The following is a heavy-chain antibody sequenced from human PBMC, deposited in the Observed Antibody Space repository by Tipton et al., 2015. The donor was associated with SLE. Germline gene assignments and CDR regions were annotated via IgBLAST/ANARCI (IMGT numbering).Heavy chain of an antibody. CDR3: ARGKTFGGVIVTPFDY. Sequence: TLSLTCTVAGGSITSYYWSWIRQPPGKGLEWIGYIYHSGSTNYNPSLKSRVTISVDTSKNQFSLNVRSVTAADTAVYYCARGKTFGGVIVTPFDYWGQGTLVTVSS. J-gene: IGHJ4*02. V-gene: IGHV4-59*01. CDR1: GGSITSYY. D-gene: IGHD3-16*02. CDR2: IYHSGST.